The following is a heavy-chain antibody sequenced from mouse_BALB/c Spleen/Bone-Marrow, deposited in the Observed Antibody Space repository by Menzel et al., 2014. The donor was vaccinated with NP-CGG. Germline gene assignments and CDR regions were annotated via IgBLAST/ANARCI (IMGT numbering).Heavy chain of an antibody. Sequence: VQLVESGPGLVAPSQTLSITCTASGFSLTSYGVHWVRQPPGKGLEWLGVIWAGGSTNYNSALMSRLSISKYNSKSQVCLKMNSLQTDDTAMYYCARDRGLGRMAYWDQRTPVTLSA. CDR3: ARDRGLGRMAY. D-gene: IGHD4-1*01. CDR1: GFSLTSYG. CDR2: IWAGGST. V-gene: IGHV2-9*02. J-gene: IGHJ3*01.